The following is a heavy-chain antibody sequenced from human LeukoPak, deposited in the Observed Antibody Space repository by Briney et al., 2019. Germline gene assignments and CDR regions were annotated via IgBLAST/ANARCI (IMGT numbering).Heavy chain of an antibody. D-gene: IGHD2-2*01. CDR2: ISSSSNYI. Sequence: GGSLRLSCAASGFTFSSYSMNWVRQAPGKGLEWVSSISSSSNYIYYADSVKGRFTISRDNAKNSLYLQMNSLRAEDTAVYYCARVGGFGYCTSTSCPPEYWGQGSLVTVSS. J-gene: IGHJ4*02. CDR1: GFTFSSYS. V-gene: IGHV3-21*01. CDR3: ARVGGFGYCTSTSCPPEY.